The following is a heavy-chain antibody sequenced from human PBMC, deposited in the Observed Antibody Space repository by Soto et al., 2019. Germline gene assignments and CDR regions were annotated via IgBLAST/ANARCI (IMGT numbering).Heavy chain of an antibody. Sequence: SETLSLTCTVSGGSISSSSYYWGWIRQPPGKGLEWIGSIYYSGSTYYNPALKSRVTISVDTSKNQFSLKLSSVTAADTAVYYCARHPSDGDYAYWYFDLWGRGTLVTVSS. CDR3: ARHPSDGDYAYWYFDL. D-gene: IGHD4-17*01. V-gene: IGHV4-39*01. CDR2: IYYSGST. J-gene: IGHJ2*01. CDR1: GGSISSSSYY.